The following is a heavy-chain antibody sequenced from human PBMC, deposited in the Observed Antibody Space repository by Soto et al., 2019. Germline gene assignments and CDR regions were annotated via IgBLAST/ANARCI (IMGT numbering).Heavy chain of an antibody. Sequence: ASVKVSCKASGNTFSNYYIHWVRQAPGQGLEWMGTINPSGGRTTYAQKFLGRVTMTRDTSTSTLYMEVTRLRSEDTAVYYCARGGHVVVVTAAFDYWGQGALVTVSS. CDR2: INPSGGRT. CDR3: ARGGHVVVVTAAFDY. J-gene: IGHJ4*02. CDR1: GNTFSNYY. D-gene: IGHD2-21*02. V-gene: IGHV1-46*03.